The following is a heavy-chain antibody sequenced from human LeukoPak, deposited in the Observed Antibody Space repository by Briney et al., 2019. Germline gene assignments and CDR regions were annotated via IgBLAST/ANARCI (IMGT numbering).Heavy chain of an antibody. Sequence: GRSLRLSCAASGFTFNSYSMHWVRQAPGKGLEWVTAISDDETYKFYADSVKGRFTISRDNSKNTLYLQMNSLRAEDTAVYYCARRAGAYSHPYDYWGQGTLVTVSS. J-gene: IGHJ4*02. CDR1: GFTFNSYS. D-gene: IGHD4/OR15-4a*01. V-gene: IGHV3-30-3*01. CDR2: ISDDETYK. CDR3: ARRAGAYSHPYDY.